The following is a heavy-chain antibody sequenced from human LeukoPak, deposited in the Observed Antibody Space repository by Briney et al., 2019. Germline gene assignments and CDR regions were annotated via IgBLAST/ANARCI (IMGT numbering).Heavy chain of an antibody. V-gene: IGHV1-2*02. D-gene: IGHD3-9*01. CDR1: GDPFTGHY. CDR3: AREDILTGYANGFDI. CDR2: ISPNTGGT. Sequence: ASVKVSCKASGDPFTGHYVHWVRQAPGQGLEWMGWISPNTGGTNFAQNFQGRVTMTRDTSITTAYMELTSLRSDDTAVYYCAREDILTGYANGFDIWGQGTMVTVSS. J-gene: IGHJ3*02.